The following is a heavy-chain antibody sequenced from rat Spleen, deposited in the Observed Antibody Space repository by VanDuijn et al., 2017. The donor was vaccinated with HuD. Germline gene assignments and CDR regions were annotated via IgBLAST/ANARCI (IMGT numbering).Heavy chain of an antibody. CDR3: ARTMYTADYYYVPFAY. J-gene: IGHJ3*01. V-gene: IGHV3-1*01. CDR2: ISYSGST. Sequence: VQLKESGPGLVQPSQSLSLTCSVTGYSITSNYWGWIRKFPGNQMEWMAYISYSGSTGYNPSLKSRISISRDTSKNQFFLKLNSVTTEDTATYYCARTMYTADYYYVPFAYWGQGTLVTVSS. D-gene: IGHD1-6*01. CDR1: GYSITSNY.